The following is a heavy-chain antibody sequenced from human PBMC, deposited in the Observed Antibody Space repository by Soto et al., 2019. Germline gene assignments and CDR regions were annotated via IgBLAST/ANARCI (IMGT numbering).Heavy chain of an antibody. CDR3: AKAGGYSSSSEAYFDY. J-gene: IGHJ4*02. V-gene: IGHV3-30*18. CDR1: GFTFSGYG. CDR2: ISYDGSNK. D-gene: IGHD6-6*01. Sequence: QVQLVESGGGVVQPGRSLRLSCAASGFTFSGYGMHWVRQAPGKGLEWVAVISYDGSNKYYADSVKGRFTISRDNSKNTLYLQMNSLRAEDTAVYYCAKAGGYSSSSEAYFDYWGQGTLVTVSS.